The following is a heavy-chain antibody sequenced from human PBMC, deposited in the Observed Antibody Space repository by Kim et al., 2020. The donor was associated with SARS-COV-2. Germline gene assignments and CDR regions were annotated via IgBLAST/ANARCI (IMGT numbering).Heavy chain of an antibody. CDR3: AKDPRSDTDGYYFDY. CDR1: GFTFSNYA. D-gene: IGHD3-22*01. V-gene: IGHV3-30*18. Sequence: GGSLRLSCAASGFTFSNYAMHWIRHVPGKGLEWVAVISHDGSQKFYADFVEGRFTISRDNSKSTLDVQMTSLRVEDTAVYYCAKDPRSDTDGYYFDYWGQGTLLSVSS. J-gene: IGHJ4*02. CDR2: ISHDGSQK.